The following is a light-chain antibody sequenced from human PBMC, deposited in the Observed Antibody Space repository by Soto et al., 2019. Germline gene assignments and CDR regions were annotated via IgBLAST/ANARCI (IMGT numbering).Light chain of an antibody. CDR1: QAISND. V-gene: IGKV1-6*01. J-gene: IGKJ1*01. CDR2: AAF. CDR3: LQDYRYPRT. Sequence: AIQMAQSPSSLSASVGDRVTITCRPSQAISNDLAWYQQKPGKAPKLLIYAAFSLHNGVPSRFSGSGSGSYFTLTVSSLQLEDFATYYCLQDYRYPRTFGQGTKVEIK.